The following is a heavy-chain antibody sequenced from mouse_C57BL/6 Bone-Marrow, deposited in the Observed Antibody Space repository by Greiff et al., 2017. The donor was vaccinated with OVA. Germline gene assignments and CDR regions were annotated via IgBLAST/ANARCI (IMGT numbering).Heavy chain of an antibody. V-gene: IGHV1-66*01. J-gene: IGHJ2*01. CDR1: GYSFTSYY. D-gene: IGHD2-4*01. CDR3: ARKRGLRPSYYFDY. Sequence: VQLQQSGPELVKPGASVKISCKASGYSFTSYYIHWVKQRPGQGLEWIGWIYPGSGNTKYNEKFKGKATLTADTSSSTAYMQLSSLTSEDSAVYYCARKRGLRPSYYFDYWGQGTTLTVSS. CDR2: IYPGSGNT.